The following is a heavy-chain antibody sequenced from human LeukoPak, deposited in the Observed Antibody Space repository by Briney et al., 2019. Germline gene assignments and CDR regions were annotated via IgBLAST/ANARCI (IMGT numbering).Heavy chain of an antibody. J-gene: IGHJ4*02. V-gene: IGHV3-30*18. Sequence: GGSLRLSCAASGFTFSSYGMHWVRQAPGKGLEWVAVISYDGSNKYYADSVKGRFTISRDNSKNTLYLQMNSLRAEDTAVYYCAKEHRQLGIEAAGWVNYWGQGTLVTVSS. D-gene: IGHD6-13*01. CDR1: GFTFSSYG. CDR2: ISYDGSNK. CDR3: AKEHRQLGIEAAGWVNY.